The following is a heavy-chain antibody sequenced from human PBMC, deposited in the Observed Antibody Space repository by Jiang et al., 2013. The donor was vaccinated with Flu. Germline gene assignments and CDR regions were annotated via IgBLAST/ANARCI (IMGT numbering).Heavy chain of an antibody. Sequence: GLEWMGWXNPDSGGTSYAQKFQDWVTMTRDTSINTAYMELSRLRSDDTAVYYCARVQTGTGAFDIWGQGTMVTVSS. D-gene: IGHD1-1*01. CDR3: ARVQTGTGAFDI. J-gene: IGHJ3*02. CDR2: XNPDSGGT. V-gene: IGHV1-2*04.